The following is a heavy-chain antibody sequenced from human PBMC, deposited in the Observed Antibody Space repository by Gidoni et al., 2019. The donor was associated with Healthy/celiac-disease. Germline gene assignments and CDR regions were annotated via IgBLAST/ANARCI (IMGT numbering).Heavy chain of an antibody. J-gene: IGHJ6*02. CDR3: AKGMEGGYCSSTSCYLGGMDV. V-gene: IGHV3-23*01. CDR1: GFTFSRYA. D-gene: IGHD2-2*03. CDR2: IRGSGGST. Sequence: EVQLLESGGGLVQPGGSLRLSCAASGFTFSRYAMSWVRQAPGKGLEGVSAIRGSGGSTYYADSVKGRFTISRDNSKNTLYLQMNSLRAEDTAVYYCAKGMEGGYCSSTSCYLGGMDVWGQGTTVTVSS.